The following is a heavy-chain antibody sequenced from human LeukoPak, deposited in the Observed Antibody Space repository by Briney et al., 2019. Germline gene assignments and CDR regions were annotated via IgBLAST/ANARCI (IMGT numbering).Heavy chain of an antibody. V-gene: IGHV4-59*01. J-gene: IGHJ3*02. Sequence: SETLSLTCIVSGGSISTYYWSWIRQPPGKGLEWIAYIDYRGSTTYNPPLRSRVTISVDTSRSQFSLKLSSVTAADTAVYYCARSRSGYSYDHAAFEIWGQGTMVTVSS. CDR3: ARSRSGYSYDHAAFEI. CDR1: GGSISTYY. CDR2: IDYRGST. D-gene: IGHD5-18*01.